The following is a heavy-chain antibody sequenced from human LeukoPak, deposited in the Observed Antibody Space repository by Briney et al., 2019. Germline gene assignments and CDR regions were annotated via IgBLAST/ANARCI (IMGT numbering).Heavy chain of an antibody. J-gene: IGHJ4*02. CDR1: GFTFNNFG. CDR3: ARDSLLF. V-gene: IGHV3-30*02. D-gene: IGHD2-21*01. Sequence: GGSLRLSCAASGFTFNNFGMHWVRQAPGKGLEWVSFIGYEGVHKYYADSVKGRFTISKDNSKATLYLQMDSLRPEDTAVYYCARDSLLFWGQGTLVTVSS. CDR2: IGYEGVHK.